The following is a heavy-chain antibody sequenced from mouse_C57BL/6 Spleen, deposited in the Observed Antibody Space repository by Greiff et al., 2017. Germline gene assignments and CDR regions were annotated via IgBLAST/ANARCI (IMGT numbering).Heavy chain of an antibody. Sequence: VQLQQPGAELVRPGTSVKLSCKASGYTFTSYWMHWVKQRPGQGLEWIGVIDPSDSYTNYNQKFKGKATLTVDTSSSTAYMQLSSLTSEDSAVYYCARDGSRYYAMDDWGQGTSVTVSS. J-gene: IGHJ4*01. CDR3: ARDGSRYYAMDD. CDR1: GYTFTSYW. D-gene: IGHD1-1*01. V-gene: IGHV1-59*01. CDR2: IDPSDSYT.